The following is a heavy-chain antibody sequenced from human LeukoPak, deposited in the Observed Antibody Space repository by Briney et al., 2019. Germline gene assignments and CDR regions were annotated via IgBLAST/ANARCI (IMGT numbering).Heavy chain of an antibody. CDR3: ARLYYSYGIMDFDY. CDR1: GYTISSGYY. J-gene: IGHJ4*02. Sequence: SETLSLTCAVSGYTISSGYYWGWIRQPPGKGLEWIGSIYHSGSTYYNPSLKSRVTISVDTSKNQFSLKLSSVTAADTAVYYCARLYYSYGIMDFDYWGQGTLVTVSS. V-gene: IGHV4-38-2*01. CDR2: IYHSGST. D-gene: IGHD5-18*01.